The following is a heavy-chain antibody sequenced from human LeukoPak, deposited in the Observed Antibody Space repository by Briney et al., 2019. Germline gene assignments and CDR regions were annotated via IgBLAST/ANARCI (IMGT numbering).Heavy chain of an antibody. Sequence: GGSLRLSCAASGFTFSDYYMSWIRQAPGKGLECVSYISSTGSTTYYADSVKGRFTISRDNAKNSLYLQMNSLRAEDTAVYYCARGDYDYVWGSYRSYAFDIWGQGTMVTVSS. CDR3: ARGDYDYVWGSYRSYAFDI. J-gene: IGHJ3*02. CDR2: ISSTGSTT. V-gene: IGHV3-11*04. CDR1: GFTFSDYY. D-gene: IGHD3-16*02.